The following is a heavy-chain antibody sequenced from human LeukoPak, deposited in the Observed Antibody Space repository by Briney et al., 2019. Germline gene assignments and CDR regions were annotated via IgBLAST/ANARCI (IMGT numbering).Heavy chain of an antibody. CDR1: GYTFTGYH. CDR2: INPNSGGT. CDR3: ARGLRGSPAFDC. Sequence: ASVKVSCKASGYTFTGYHIHWVRQAPGQGLEWMGWINPNSGGTIYAQKFQGRVTMTRDTSISTAYMELSRLRSDDTAVYYCARGLRGSPAFDCWGQGTLVTVSS. J-gene: IGHJ4*02. D-gene: IGHD2-2*01. V-gene: IGHV1-2*02.